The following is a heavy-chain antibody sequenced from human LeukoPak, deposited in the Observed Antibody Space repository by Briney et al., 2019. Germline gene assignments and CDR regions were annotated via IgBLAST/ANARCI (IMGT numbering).Heavy chain of an antibody. CDR2: ITSSSRFI. Sequence: GGSLRLSCAASGFTFSSYTMNWVRQAPGKGLEWVSSITSSSRFIYYADSVKGRFTISRDNAKNSLYLQMNSLRVEDTAVYYCARVPGDYWGQGTLVTVSS. J-gene: IGHJ4*02. CDR3: ARVPGDY. CDR1: GFTFSSYT. V-gene: IGHV3-21*01.